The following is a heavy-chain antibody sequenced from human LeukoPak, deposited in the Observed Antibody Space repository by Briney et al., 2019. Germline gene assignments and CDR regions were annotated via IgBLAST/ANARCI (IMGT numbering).Heavy chain of an antibody. Sequence: GGSLRLXCVASGFTFGNFWMSWVRHSPGRGLEWVANIHPEGDEKYHVESVIGRFTISRDNAESSLFLQMNGLRAEDTAVYYCARGDAFSGDHWGQGTLVTVSS. CDR1: GFTFGNFW. V-gene: IGHV3-7*04. CDR3: ARGDAFSGDH. J-gene: IGHJ4*02. CDR2: IHPEGDEK.